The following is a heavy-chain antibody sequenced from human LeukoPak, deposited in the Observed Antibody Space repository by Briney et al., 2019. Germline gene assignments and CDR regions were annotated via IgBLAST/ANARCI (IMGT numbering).Heavy chain of an antibody. CDR3: ARGQGAVTSSYYYYGMDV. CDR1: GYTFTSYG. V-gene: IGHV1-18*01. Sequence: ASVNVSCKASGYTFTSYGISWVRQAPGQGLEWMGWFSAYNGNTNYAQKLQGRVTMTTDTSTSTAYMELRSLRSDDTAVYYCARGQGAVTSSYYYYGMDVWGQGTTVTVSS. D-gene: IGHD4-17*01. J-gene: IGHJ6*02. CDR2: FSAYNGNT.